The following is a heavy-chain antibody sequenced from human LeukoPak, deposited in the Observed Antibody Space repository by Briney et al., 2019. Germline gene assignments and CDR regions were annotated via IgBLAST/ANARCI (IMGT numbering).Heavy chain of an antibody. V-gene: IGHV3-30-3*01. D-gene: IGHD3-3*01. CDR3: ARLTDFWSGYPPFDY. J-gene: IGHJ4*02. CDR1: GFTFSSYA. Sequence: PGGSLRLSCADSGFTFSSYAMHWVRQAPGKGLEWVAVISYDGSNKYYADSVKGRFTISRDNSKNTLYLQMNSLRAEDTAVYYCARLTDFWSGYPPFDYWGQGTLVTVSS. CDR2: ISYDGSNK.